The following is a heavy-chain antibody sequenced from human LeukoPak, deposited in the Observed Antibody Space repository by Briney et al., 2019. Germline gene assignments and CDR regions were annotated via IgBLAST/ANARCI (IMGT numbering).Heavy chain of an antibody. Sequence: ASETLSLTCTVSGGSISSYYWSWIRQAPGKGLEWIGYIYYSGSTNYNPSLKSRVTISVDTSKNQFSLKLRSVTAADTAVYYCARDGARLLWFGELEGWFDPWGQGTLVTVSS. CDR2: IYYSGST. CDR3: ARDGARLLWFGELEGWFDP. CDR1: GGSISSYY. V-gene: IGHV4-59*12. D-gene: IGHD3-10*01. J-gene: IGHJ5*02.